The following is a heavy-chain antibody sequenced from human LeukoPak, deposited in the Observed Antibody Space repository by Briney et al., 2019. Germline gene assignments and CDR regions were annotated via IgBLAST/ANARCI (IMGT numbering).Heavy chain of an antibody. Sequence: GGSLRLSCAASGFTFDDYGMTWVRQAPGKGLEWVSGINWTGGSTAYADSVKGRFTISRDNAKNSLYLQMNSLGAEDTALYYCARLRVVWDLDDAFDIWGQGTMVIVSS. CDR1: GFTFDDYG. CDR2: INWTGGST. J-gene: IGHJ3*02. V-gene: IGHV3-20*04. CDR3: ARLRVVWDLDDAFDI. D-gene: IGHD1-26*01.